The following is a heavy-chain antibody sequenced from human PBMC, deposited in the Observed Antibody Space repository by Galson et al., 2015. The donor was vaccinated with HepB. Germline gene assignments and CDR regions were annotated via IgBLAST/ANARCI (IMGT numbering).Heavy chain of an antibody. V-gene: IGHV3-48*04. CDR2: ISSSSSSRSSTI. CDR1: GFTFSSYA. Sequence: SLRLSCAASGFTFSSYAMNWVRQAPGKGLEWVSYISSSSSSRSSTIYYADSVKGRFTISRDNAKNSLYLQMNSLRAEDTAVYYCARAFAPERGYSYDLRGAFDIWGQGTMVTVSS. J-gene: IGHJ3*02. D-gene: IGHD5-18*01. CDR3: ARAFAPERGYSYDLRGAFDI.